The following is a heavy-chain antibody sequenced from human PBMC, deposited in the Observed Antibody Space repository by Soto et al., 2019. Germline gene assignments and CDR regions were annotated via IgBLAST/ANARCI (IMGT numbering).Heavy chain of an antibody. Sequence: SETLSLTCTVSGGSISSSSYYWSWIRQPPGKGLEWVGYIYYSGSTNYIPSLKSRVTISVDTSKNQFSLKLNSVTAADTAVYYCARVNYGNYYYYYGMDVWGQGTTVTVSS. CDR3: ARVNYGNYYYYYGMDV. J-gene: IGHJ6*02. CDR1: GGSISSSSYY. V-gene: IGHV4-61*01. D-gene: IGHD4-17*01. CDR2: IYYSGST.